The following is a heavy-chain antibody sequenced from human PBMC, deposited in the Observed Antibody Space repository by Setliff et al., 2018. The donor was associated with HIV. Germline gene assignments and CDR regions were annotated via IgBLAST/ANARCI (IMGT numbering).Heavy chain of an antibody. CDR3: ARKYTGGPLDY. CDR1: GYTFTSYG. Sequence: ASVKVSCKASGYTFTSYGITWVRQAPGQGLEWMGWISTYNGNTHYAQTLQGRVAMTTDTSTSTAYMELRSLRSDDTAMYYCARKYTGGPLDYWGQGTLVTVSS. V-gene: IGHV1-18*01. J-gene: IGHJ4*02. D-gene: IGHD6-19*01. CDR2: ISTYNGNT.